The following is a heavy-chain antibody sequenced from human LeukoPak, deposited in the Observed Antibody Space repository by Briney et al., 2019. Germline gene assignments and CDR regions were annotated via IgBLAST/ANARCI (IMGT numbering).Heavy chain of an antibody. Sequence: ASVKVSCKAPGYTFTSYAMNWVRQAPGQGLEWMGWIDTNTGNPTYAQGFTGRFVFSLDTSVSTAYLQISSLKAEDTAVYYCARDSDYDILTGYYNWFDPWGQGTLVTVSS. CDR2: IDTNTGNP. CDR3: ARDSDYDILTGYYNWFDP. CDR1: GYTFTSYA. J-gene: IGHJ5*02. D-gene: IGHD3-9*01. V-gene: IGHV7-4-1*02.